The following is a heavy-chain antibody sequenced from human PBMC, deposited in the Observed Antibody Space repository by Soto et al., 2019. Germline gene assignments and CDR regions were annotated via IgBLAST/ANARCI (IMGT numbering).Heavy chain of an antibody. CDR3: ARKEGIAAAGTNWFYP. CDR2: INHSGST. CDR1: GGSFSGYY. V-gene: IGHV4-34*01. J-gene: IGHJ5*02. D-gene: IGHD6-13*01. Sequence: ASETLSLTCAVYGGSFSGYYWSWIRQPPGKGLEWIGEINHSGSTNYNPSLKSRVTISVDTSKNQFSLKLSSVTAADTAVYYCARKEGIAAAGTNWFYPWGQGTLVTVS.